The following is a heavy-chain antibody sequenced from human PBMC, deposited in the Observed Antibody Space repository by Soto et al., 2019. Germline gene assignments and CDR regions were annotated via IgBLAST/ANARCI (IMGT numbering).Heavy chain of an antibody. J-gene: IGHJ6*02. V-gene: IGHV3-30-3*01. CDR2: ISYDGSNK. CDR1: GFTFSSYA. Sequence: QVQLVESGGGVVQPGRSLRLSCAASGFTFSSYAMHWVRQAPGKGLEWVAVISYDGSNKYYADSVKGRFTISRDNSKNTLYLQMNSLRAEDTAVYYCARDQGYSGYDRYYYYGMDVWGQGTTVTVSS. D-gene: IGHD5-12*01. CDR3: ARDQGYSGYDRYYYYGMDV.